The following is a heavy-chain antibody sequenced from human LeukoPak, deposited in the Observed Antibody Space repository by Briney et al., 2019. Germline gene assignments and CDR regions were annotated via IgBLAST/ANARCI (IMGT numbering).Heavy chain of an antibody. J-gene: IGHJ6*02. CDR2: INHRGST. CDR3: ARIQFYYGMDV. Sequence: SETLSLTCAVYGGSFSGYYWSWIRQPPGKGLEWIGEINHRGSTNYNPSLKSRVTISVDTSKNQFSLKLSSVTAADTAVYYCARIQFYYGMDVWGQGTTVTVSS. V-gene: IGHV4-34*01. CDR1: GGSFSGYY. D-gene: IGHD4-11*01.